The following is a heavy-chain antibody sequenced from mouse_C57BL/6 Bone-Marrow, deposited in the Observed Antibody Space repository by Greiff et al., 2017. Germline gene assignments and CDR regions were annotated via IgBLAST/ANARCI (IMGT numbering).Heavy chain of an antibody. CDR1: GYTFTDYN. Sequence: EVQLQQSGPELVKPGASVKMSCKASGYTFTDYNMHWVKQSHGKSLEWIGYINPNDGGTSYNQKFKGKDTLTVNKSSSTAYMALRSLTSEDSAVYYCATYDYDGFAYWGQGTLVTVSA. CDR3: ATYDYDGFAY. J-gene: IGHJ3*01. D-gene: IGHD2-4*01. V-gene: IGHV1-22*01. CDR2: INPNDGGT.